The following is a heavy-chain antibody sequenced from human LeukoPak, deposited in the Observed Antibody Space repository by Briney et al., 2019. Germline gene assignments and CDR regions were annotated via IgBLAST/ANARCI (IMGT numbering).Heavy chain of an antibody. J-gene: IGHJ5*02. CDR1: GYTFTGYY. V-gene: IGHV1-18*04. D-gene: IGHD3-10*01. Sequence: ASVKVSCKASGYTFTGYYMHWVRQAPGQGLEWMGWIGAYNGNTNYTPKLHGRLTLTTDTSTRTAYMELRNLRSDDTAVYYCARDYRITMIQGAGGFNWFDPWGQGTLVTVSS. CDR3: ARDYRITMIQGAGGFNWFDP. CDR2: IGAYNGNT.